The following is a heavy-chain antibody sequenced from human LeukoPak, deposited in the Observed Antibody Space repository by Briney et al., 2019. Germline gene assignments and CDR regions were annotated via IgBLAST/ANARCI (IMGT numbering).Heavy chain of an antibody. Sequence: ASVKVSCKASGYTFTRYGISWVRQAPGQGREWMGWISAYNGNTNYAQKLQGRVTMTTDTSTSTAYMELRSLRSDDTAVYYCARETYYHYYFDYWGQGTLVTVSS. J-gene: IGHJ4*02. V-gene: IGHV1-18*01. CDR2: ISAYNGNT. CDR3: ARETYYHYYFDY. D-gene: IGHD3-16*01. CDR1: GYTFTRYG.